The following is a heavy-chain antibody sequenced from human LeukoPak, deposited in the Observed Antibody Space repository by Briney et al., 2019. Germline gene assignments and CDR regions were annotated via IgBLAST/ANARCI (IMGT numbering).Heavy chain of an antibody. CDR2: ISYDGSNK. V-gene: IGHV3-30*04. J-gene: IGHJ4*02. CDR1: GFTFSSYA. D-gene: IGHD6-13*01. Sequence: GRSLRLSCAASGFTFSSYAMHWVRQAPGKGLEWVAVISYDGSNKYYADSVKGRFTISRDNSKNTLYLQMNSLRAEDTAVYYCARAPSSSWTEYYFDYWGQGTLVTVSS. CDR3: ARAPSSSWTEYYFDY.